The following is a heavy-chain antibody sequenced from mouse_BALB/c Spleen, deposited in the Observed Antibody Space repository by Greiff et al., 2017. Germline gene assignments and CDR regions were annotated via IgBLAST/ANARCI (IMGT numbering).Heavy chain of an antibody. J-gene: IGHJ1*01. CDR1: GFTFSSFG. CDR3: ARSANWDWYFDV. D-gene: IGHD4-1*01. Sequence: EVMLVESGGGLVQPGGSRKLSCAASGFTFSSFGMHWVRQAPEKGLEWVAYISSGSSTIYYADTVKGRFTISRDNPKNTLFLQMTSLRSEDTAMYYCARSANWDWYFDVWGAGTTVTVSS. V-gene: IGHV5-17*02. CDR2: ISSGSSTI.